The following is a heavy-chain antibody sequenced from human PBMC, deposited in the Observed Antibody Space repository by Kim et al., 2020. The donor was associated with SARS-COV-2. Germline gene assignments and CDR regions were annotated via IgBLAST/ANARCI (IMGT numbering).Heavy chain of an antibody. J-gene: IGHJ5*02. CDR2: MNPNSGNT. Sequence: ASVKVSCKASGYTFTSYDINWVRQATGQGLEWMGWMNPNSGNTGYAQKFQGRVTMTRNTSISTAYMELSSLRSEDTAVYYCARERGYDSSGPRWFDPWGQGTLVTVSS. D-gene: IGHD3-22*01. CDR1: GYTFTSYD. CDR3: ARERGYDSSGPRWFDP. V-gene: IGHV1-8*01.